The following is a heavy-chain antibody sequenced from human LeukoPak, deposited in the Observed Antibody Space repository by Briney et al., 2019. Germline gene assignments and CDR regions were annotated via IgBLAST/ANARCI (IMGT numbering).Heavy chain of an antibody. CDR3: ARGMIVVVGHYIFDY. J-gene: IGHJ4*02. CDR1: GYTFTSYG. V-gene: IGHV1-18*01. CDR2: ISAYNGNT. Sequence: ASVKVSCKASGYTFTSYGISWVRQAPGQGLEWMGWISAYNGNTNYAQKLQGRVTMTTDTSMSTAYMELRSLRSDDTAVYYCARGMIVVVGHYIFDYWGQGTLVTVPS. D-gene: IGHD3-22*01.